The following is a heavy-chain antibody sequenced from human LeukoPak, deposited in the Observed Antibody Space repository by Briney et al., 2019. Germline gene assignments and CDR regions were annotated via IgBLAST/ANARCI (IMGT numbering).Heavy chain of an antibody. CDR2: IKPDGSNK. CDR1: GFTFSSYG. Sequence: GGSLRLSCAASGFTFSSYGLHWVRQAPGKGLEWVALIKPDGSNKYYADSVKGRFTISRDNSKNTLHLQMNSLRAEDTAVYYCARSRAFDYWGQGTLVTVSS. J-gene: IGHJ4*02. D-gene: IGHD2/OR15-2a*01. V-gene: IGHV3-30*02. CDR3: ARSRAFDY.